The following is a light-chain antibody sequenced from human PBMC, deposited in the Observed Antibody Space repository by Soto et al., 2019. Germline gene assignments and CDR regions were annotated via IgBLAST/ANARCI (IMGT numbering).Light chain of an antibody. V-gene: IGKV3-15*01. Sequence: EIVMTQSPATLSVSPGERATLSCRASQSVSSNLGWYQQKPGQAPRLLIYGASTRATGNPARFSGSGSGTEFTLTISSLQSEDFAVYYCQQYNNWPRTFGQGTKVEIK. J-gene: IGKJ1*01. CDR2: GAS. CDR1: QSVSSN. CDR3: QQYNNWPRT.